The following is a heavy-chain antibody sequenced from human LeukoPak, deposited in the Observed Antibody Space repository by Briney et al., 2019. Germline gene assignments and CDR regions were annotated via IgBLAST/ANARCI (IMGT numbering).Heavy chain of an antibody. Sequence: GGSLRLSCAASGFTFSNYWMHWVRQAPGKGLEWVSRINERATIISYADSVKGRFTISRENARNTLYLQMNSLTAEDTAVYYCVRDLILVWTPGDDFDHWGQGTLVTVYS. CDR2: INERATII. J-gene: IGHJ4*02. V-gene: IGHV3-74*01. D-gene: IGHD3-16*01. CDR3: VRDLILVWTPGDDFDH. CDR1: GFTFSNYW.